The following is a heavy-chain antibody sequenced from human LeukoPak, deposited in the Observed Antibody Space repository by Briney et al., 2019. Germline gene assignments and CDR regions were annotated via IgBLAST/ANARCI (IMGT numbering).Heavy chain of an antibody. V-gene: IGHV1-3*01. J-gene: IGHJ4*02. CDR3: ARGRWSATTASYYLDF. CDR1: GYTFTSYA. D-gene: IGHD2-21*02. Sequence: GASVKVSCKASGYTFTSYAMHWVRQAPGQRLEWLGWINAGNGNTKYSQNFQGRVTLTRDTSATTASMEMNSLRSEDTALYYCARGRWSATTASYYLDFWGLGTLVTVSS. CDR2: INAGNGNT.